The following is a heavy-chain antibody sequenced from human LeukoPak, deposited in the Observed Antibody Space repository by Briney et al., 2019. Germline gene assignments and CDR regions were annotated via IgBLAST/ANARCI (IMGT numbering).Heavy chain of an antibody. CDR1: GFTFSNYA. V-gene: IGHV3-23*01. Sequence: GGSLRLSCAASGFTFSNYAMSWVRQAPGKGLEWVSAVSGSDSSTYYADSVKGRSTISRDNSKNTLYLQMNSLRAEDTAIYYCAKQEYYYDNSGYDYWGQGTLVTVSS. J-gene: IGHJ4*02. CDR2: VSGSDSST. D-gene: IGHD3-22*01. CDR3: AKQEYYYDNSGYDY.